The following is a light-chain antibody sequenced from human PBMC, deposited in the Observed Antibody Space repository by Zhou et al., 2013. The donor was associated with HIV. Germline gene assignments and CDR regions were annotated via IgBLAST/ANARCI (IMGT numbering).Light chain of an antibody. Sequence: DXVMTQSPLSLPVTPGEPASISCRSSQSLLHSNGYNYLDWYLQKARAVSTALIXLGSNRASGVPDRFSGSGSGTDFTLKISRVEAEDVGVYYCMQALQTPPTFGQGTKVEI. CDR2: LGS. V-gene: IGKV2-28*01. CDR1: QSLLHSNGYNY. CDR3: MQALQTPPT. J-gene: IGKJ1*01.